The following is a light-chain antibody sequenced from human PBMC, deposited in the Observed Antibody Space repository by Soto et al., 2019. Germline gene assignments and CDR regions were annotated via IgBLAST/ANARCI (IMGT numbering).Light chain of an antibody. J-gene: IGKJ1*01. CDR1: QSVSSSS. V-gene: IGKV3-20*01. CDR3: QQYGSLPRT. CDR2: DAS. Sequence: EIVLTQSPGTLSLSPGERATLSCRASQSVSSSSLAWYQQKRGQAPRLLIHDASSRATGIPDRFSGSGSGTDFTLTISRLEPEDFAVYYCQQYGSLPRTFGQGTRVEVK.